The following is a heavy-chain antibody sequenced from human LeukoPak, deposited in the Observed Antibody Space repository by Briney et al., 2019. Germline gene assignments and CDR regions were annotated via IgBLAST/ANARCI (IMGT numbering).Heavy chain of an antibody. CDR3: ARDFGTIVVVTAIVD. D-gene: IGHD2-21*02. CDR2: IKPDGSEK. Sequence: PGGSLRLSCAASGFTFSSYWMSWVRQAPGKGLEWVANIKPDGSEKYYVDSVKGRFTISRDNAKNSLYLQMNSLRAEDTAVYYCARDFGTIVVVTAIVDWDQGTLVTVSS. CDR1: GFTFSSYW. J-gene: IGHJ4*02. V-gene: IGHV3-7*01.